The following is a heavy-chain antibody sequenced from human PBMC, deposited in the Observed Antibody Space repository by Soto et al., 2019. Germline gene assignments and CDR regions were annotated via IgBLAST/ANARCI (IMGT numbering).Heavy chain of an antibody. J-gene: IGHJ3*02. CDR3: AKTISRYVYDAFHI. CDR2: ISDDGSNK. Sequence: QVQLVESGGGVVQPGRSLRLSCAASGFTFSSYGIHWVRQTPGKGLEWVAVISDDGSNKNYADSVKGRFTISRDNSKNTLYLQMNSLRAVDTAVYYCAKTISRYVYDAFHIWGQGTMVTVSS. V-gene: IGHV3-30*18. D-gene: IGHD5-18*01. CDR1: GFTFSSYG.